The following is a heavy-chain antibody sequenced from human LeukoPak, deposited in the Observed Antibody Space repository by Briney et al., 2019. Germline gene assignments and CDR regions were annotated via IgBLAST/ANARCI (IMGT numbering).Heavy chain of an antibody. CDR2: ISYDGSNK. CDR3: ARDYSSGYYSYFDY. J-gene: IGHJ4*02. D-gene: IGHD3-22*01. V-gene: IGHV3-30-3*01. Sequence: SLRLSCAASGFTFSAYAMHWVRQAPGKGLEWVAAISYDGSNKYYADSVKGRFTISRDNSKNTLYLQMNSLRAEDTAVYYCARDYSSGYYSYFDYWGQGTLVTVSS. CDR1: GFTFSAYA.